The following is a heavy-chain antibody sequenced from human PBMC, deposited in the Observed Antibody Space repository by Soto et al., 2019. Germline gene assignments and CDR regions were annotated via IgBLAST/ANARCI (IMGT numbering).Heavy chain of an antibody. Sequence: PGESLKISCAASGFTFSGSAMHWVRQASGKGLEWIGRIRSKINSYATAYGASVKGRFTISRDDSKNTAYLQMNSLKIEDTAVYYCTRNNYDSSGSTGDYWGQGTLVTVSS. CDR2: IRSKINSYAT. V-gene: IGHV3-73*01. CDR1: GFTFSGSA. CDR3: TRNNYDSSGSTGDY. J-gene: IGHJ4*02. D-gene: IGHD3-22*01.